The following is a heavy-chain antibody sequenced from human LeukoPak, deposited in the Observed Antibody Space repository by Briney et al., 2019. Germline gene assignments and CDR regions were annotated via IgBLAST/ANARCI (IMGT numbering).Heavy chain of an antibody. J-gene: IGHJ4*02. V-gene: IGHV1-24*01. CDR3: ARSMAAGTYFHY. CDR1: GYTLTELS. CDR2: FDPEDGET. D-gene: IGHD6-13*01. Sequence: ASVKVSCKVSGYTLTELSMHWVRRAPGKGLEWMGGFDPEDGETIYAQKFQGRVTMTEDTSTDTAYMELSSLRSEDTAVYYCARSMAAGTYFHYWGQGTLVTVSS.